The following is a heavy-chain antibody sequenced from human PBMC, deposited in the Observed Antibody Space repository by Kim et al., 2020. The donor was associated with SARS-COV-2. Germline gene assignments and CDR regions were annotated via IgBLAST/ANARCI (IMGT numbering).Heavy chain of an antibody. J-gene: IGHJ3*02. V-gene: IGHV3-33*05. CDR1: GFTFSSYG. CDR3: ARGGSYYVDTDAFDI. Sequence: GGSLRLSCAASGFTFSSYGMHWVRQAPGKGLEWVAVISYDGSNKYYADSVKGRFTISRDNSKHTLYLQMNSLSAEDTAVYYCARGGSYYVDTDAFDIWGQGTMVTVPS. CDR2: ISYDGSNK. D-gene: IGHD1-26*01.